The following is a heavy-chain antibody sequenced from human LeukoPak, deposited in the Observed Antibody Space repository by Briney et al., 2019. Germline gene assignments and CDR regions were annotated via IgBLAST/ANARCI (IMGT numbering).Heavy chain of an antibody. D-gene: IGHD5-12*01. V-gene: IGHV3-48*03. CDR1: GFSFSVYE. CDR3: TTLTVATNFDY. Sequence: GGSLRLSCAASGFSFSVYEMHWVRQAPGKGLEWISDISSSGTTTYYADSVKGRFTISRDNAKNSLYLQMNSLRAEDTAVYCCTTLTVATNFDYWGQGTLVTVSS. CDR2: ISSSGTTT. J-gene: IGHJ4*02.